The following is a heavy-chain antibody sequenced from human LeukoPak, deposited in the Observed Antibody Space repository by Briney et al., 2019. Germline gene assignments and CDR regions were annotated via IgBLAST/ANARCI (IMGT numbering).Heavy chain of an antibody. CDR1: GDSISRSTYY. V-gene: IGHV4-39*02. Sequence: SETLSLTYTVSGDSISRSTYYWAWIRQPPGKGLEWIGSVYYGRSPYFNPSLESRATISVDTSKNHFSLKMSSVTAADTAVYYCARSSGTGTFSYWGQGTLVTVSS. D-gene: IGHD6-25*01. J-gene: IGHJ4*02. CDR3: ARSSGTGTFSY. CDR2: VYYGRSP.